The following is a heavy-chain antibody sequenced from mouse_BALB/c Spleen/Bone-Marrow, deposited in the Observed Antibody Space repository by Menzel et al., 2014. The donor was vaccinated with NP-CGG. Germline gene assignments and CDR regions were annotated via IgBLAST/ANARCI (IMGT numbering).Heavy chain of an antibody. CDR2: ISSGSSTI. D-gene: IGHD4-1*01. V-gene: IGHV5-17*02. Sequence: EVKLVESGGGLVQPGGSRRLSCAASGFTFSSFGMHWVRQAPEKGLEWVAYISSGSSTIFYVDTVKGRFTISRDNPKNTLFLQMTSLRPEDTAMYYCTRGGNWDDFDVWGAGTTVTVSS. CDR1: GFTFSSFG. J-gene: IGHJ1*01. CDR3: TRGGNWDDFDV.